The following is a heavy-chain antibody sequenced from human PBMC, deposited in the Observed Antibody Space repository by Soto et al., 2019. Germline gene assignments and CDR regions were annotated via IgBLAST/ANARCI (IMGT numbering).Heavy chain of an antibody. CDR2: IIPIFGTA. V-gene: IGHV1-69*01. J-gene: IGHJ5*02. CDR1: GGTFSSYA. D-gene: IGHD2-2*02. CDR3: ARDRAEYQLPYPRGNWFDP. Sequence: VQLVQSGAEVKKPGSSVKVSCKASGGTFSSYAISWVRQAPGQGLAWVGGIIPIFGTANYAQKFQGRVTITADESTSTAYRELSSLRAEDTAVYYCARDRAEYQLPYPRGNWFDPWGQGTLVTVSS.